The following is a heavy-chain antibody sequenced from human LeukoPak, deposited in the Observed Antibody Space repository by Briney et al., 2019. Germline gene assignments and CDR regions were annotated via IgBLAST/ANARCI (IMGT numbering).Heavy chain of an antibody. V-gene: IGHV1-18*01. Sequence: ASVKVSCKASGYTFTSYGIIWVRQAPGQGLEWMGWISAYNGNTNYAQKLQGRVTMTTDTSTSTAYMELRSLRSDDTAVYYCARVLSSSWSPGSNWFDPWGQGTLVTVSS. D-gene: IGHD6-13*01. CDR3: ARVLSSSWSPGSNWFDP. CDR2: ISAYNGNT. CDR1: GYTFTSYG. J-gene: IGHJ5*02.